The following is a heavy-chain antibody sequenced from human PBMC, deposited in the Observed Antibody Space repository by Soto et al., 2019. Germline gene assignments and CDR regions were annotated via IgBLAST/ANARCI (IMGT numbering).Heavy chain of an antibody. Sequence: SVKVSCKASGGTFSSYAISWVRQAPGQGLEWMGGIIGGNGTTYYSENFQGRVTITADTSTGTVYMQLSSLTSEDTAVYYCARDDSGFSGSHYIDYFNYWGQGALVTVSS. J-gene: IGHJ4*02. CDR1: GGTFSSYA. CDR2: IIGGNGTT. V-gene: IGHV1-69*06. D-gene: IGHD1-26*01. CDR3: ARDDSGFSGSHYIDYFNY.